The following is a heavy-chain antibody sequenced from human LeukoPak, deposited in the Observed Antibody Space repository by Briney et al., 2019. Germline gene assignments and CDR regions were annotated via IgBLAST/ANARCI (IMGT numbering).Heavy chain of an antibody. CDR1: WIPFSSHY. J-gene: IGHJ4*02. V-gene: IGHV3-21*01. CDR2: ISSSSSYI. D-gene: IGHD5-18*01. Sequence: GSLRLSCSASWIPFSSHYIKLVRQASGKGLELVPSISSSSSYIYYADSVKGRFTISRDNAKNSLYLQMNSLRAEDTAVYYCAVDTAMAKKYYFDYWGQGTLVTVSS. CDR3: AVDTAMAKKYYFDY.